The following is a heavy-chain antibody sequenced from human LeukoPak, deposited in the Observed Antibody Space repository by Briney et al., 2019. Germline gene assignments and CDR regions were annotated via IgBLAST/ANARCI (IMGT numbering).Heavy chain of an antibody. CDR1: GFTFSSYE. V-gene: IGHV3-53*01. CDR3: ARSRDGSLDY. D-gene: IGHD5-24*01. CDR2: LYSGGGT. J-gene: IGHJ4*02. Sequence: GGSLRLSCAASGFTFSSYEMNWVRQAPGKGLECVSILYSGGGTYYADSVRGRFTISRDNSKNTLYLQMNSLRADDTAVYYCARSRDGSLDYWGQGTLVTVSS.